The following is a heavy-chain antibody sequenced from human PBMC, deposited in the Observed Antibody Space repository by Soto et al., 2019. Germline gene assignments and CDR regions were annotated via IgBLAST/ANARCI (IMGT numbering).Heavy chain of an antibody. V-gene: IGHV3-30*18. Sequence: QVQLVESGGGVVQPGRSLRLSCAASGFTFDSYGMHWVRQAPGKGLEWVAVISSDGNNKYYADSVKGRFSIYRDNFNNLLSLQMSSLRGEDTAVYYCVKDLLQNTGTTFGSWGQGTLVTVSS. J-gene: IGHJ4*02. CDR3: VKDLLQNTGTTFGS. CDR1: GFTFDSYG. D-gene: IGHD4-17*01. CDR2: ISSDGNNK.